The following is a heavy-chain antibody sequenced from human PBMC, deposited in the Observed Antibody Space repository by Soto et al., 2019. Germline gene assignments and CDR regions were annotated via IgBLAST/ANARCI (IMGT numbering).Heavy chain of an antibody. V-gene: IGHV5-51*01. J-gene: IGHJ3*02. Sequence: ESLKISCKGSGYTFSTYWIGWVRQMPGKGLEWTGIVYPGDSQTRYSPSFQGRFTISRDNSKNTLYLQMSSLRAEDTAIYYCAKASAETPAWDAFDIWGQGAMVTVSS. CDR3: AKASAETPAWDAFDI. CDR1: GYTFSTYW. D-gene: IGHD2-2*01. CDR2: VYPGDSQT.